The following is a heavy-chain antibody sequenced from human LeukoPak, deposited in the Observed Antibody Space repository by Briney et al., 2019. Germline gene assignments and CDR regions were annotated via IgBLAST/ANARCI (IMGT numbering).Heavy chain of an antibody. Sequence: GASVKVSCKASGGTFSTSPISWVRQAPAQGLEWMGLINLSGGSTSYAQKFQGRVTMTRDTSTSTVYMELSSLTSEDTAVYYCARASDYGDYVRYFQHWGQGTLVTVSS. CDR3: ARASDYGDYVRYFQH. D-gene: IGHD4-17*01. CDR1: GGTFSTSP. J-gene: IGHJ1*01. CDR2: INLSGGST. V-gene: IGHV1-46*01.